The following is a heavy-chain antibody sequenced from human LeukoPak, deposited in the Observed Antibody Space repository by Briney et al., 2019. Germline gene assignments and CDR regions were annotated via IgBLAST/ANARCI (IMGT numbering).Heavy chain of an antibody. J-gene: IGHJ4*02. CDR2: ISYDGSNK. CDR1: GFTFSSYA. CDR3: ARDPGPVEMATFFDY. V-gene: IGHV3-30-3*01. D-gene: IGHD5-24*01. Sequence: PGGSLRLSCAASGFTFSSYAMHWVRQAPGKGLEWVAVISYDGSNKYYADSVKGRFTISRDNSKNTLYLQMNSLRAEDTAVYYCARDPGPVEMATFFDYWGQGTLVTVS.